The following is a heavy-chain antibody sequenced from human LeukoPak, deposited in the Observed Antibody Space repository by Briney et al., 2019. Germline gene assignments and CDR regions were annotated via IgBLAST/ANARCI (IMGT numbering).Heavy chain of an antibody. CDR3: ARQYSSSWSSDY. Sequence: GESLKISCEGSGYSFSSYWIAWVRQMPGKGLEWMGIIYPGDSDTRYSPSFQGQVTISADKSISTAYLQWSSLKASDTAMYYCARQYSSSWSSDYWGQGTLVTVSS. J-gene: IGHJ4*02. CDR1: GYSFSSYW. V-gene: IGHV5-51*01. D-gene: IGHD6-13*01. CDR2: IYPGDSDT.